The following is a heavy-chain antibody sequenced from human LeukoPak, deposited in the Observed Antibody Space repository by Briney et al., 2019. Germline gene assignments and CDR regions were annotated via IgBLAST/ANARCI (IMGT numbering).Heavy chain of an antibody. CDR1: GFTFSSYG. D-gene: IGHD6-13*01. V-gene: IGHV3-23*01. Sequence: GGSLRLSCAASGFTFSSYGMSWVRQAPGKGLEWVSVISGSGGSTYYADSLKGRFTISRDNSKNTLYLQMNSLRAEDTAVYYCAKGYPLWYFDIWGQGTMVTVSS. CDR3: AKGYPLWYFDI. J-gene: IGHJ3*02. CDR2: ISGSGGST.